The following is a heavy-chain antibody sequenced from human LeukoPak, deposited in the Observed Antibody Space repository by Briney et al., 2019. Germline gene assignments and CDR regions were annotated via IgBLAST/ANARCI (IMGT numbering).Heavy chain of an antibody. CDR1: GFTFSSYA. J-gene: IGHJ4*02. CDR3: ASSSSWYVEQPFDY. CDR2: ISYDGSNK. D-gene: IGHD6-13*01. V-gene: IGHV3-30-3*01. Sequence: GGSLRLSCAASGFTFSSYAMHWVRQAPGKGLEWVAVISYDGSNKYYADTVKGRFTISRDNSKNTLYLQMNSLRAEDTAVYYCASSSSWYVEQPFDYWGQGTLVTVSS.